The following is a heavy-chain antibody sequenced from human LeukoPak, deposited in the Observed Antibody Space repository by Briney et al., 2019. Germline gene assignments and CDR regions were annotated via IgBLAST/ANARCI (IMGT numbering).Heavy chain of an antibody. J-gene: IGHJ5*02. Sequence: ASVKVSCKASGYTFTSYGISWVRQAPGQGLEWMGWISAYNGNTNDAQKLQGRVTMTTDTSTSTAYMELRSLRSDDTAVYYCARDRGCSSTSCYMTGGWFDPWGQGTLVTVSS. CDR1: GYTFTSYG. V-gene: IGHV1-18*01. D-gene: IGHD2-2*02. CDR2: ISAYNGNT. CDR3: ARDRGCSSTSCYMTGGWFDP.